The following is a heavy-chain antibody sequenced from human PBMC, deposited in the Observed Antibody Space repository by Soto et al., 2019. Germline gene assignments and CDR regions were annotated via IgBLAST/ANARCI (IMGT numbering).Heavy chain of an antibody. CDR2: INVGNGNT. CDR3: ARDRQLDYYNGMDV. D-gene: IGHD6-6*01. J-gene: IGHJ6*02. V-gene: IGHV1-3*05. Sequence: QVQLVQSGAEEKKPGASIKVSCKASGYTFTSYAMHWVRQAPGQRLEWMGWINVGNGNTKYSQKFQGRVTITRDTSASTAYMELSSLRSEDTAVFYCARDRQLDYYNGMDVWGQGTTVTVSS. CDR1: GYTFTSYA.